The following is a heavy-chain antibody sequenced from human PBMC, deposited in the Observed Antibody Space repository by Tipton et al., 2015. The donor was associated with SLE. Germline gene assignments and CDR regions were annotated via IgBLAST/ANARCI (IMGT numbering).Heavy chain of an antibody. D-gene: IGHD1-26*01. CDR2: IYPSVTT. V-gene: IGHV4-61*02. CDR3: AREPGSESGEAFDI. CDR1: GDSISTGNYY. Sequence: TLSLTCTVSGDSISTGNYYWSWIRQPAGKGLEWIGRIYPSVTTNYNPSLTSQVTMSIDTSKNQFSLKLSSVAAADTAVYYCAREPGSESGEAFDIWGQGTMVTVSS. J-gene: IGHJ3*02.